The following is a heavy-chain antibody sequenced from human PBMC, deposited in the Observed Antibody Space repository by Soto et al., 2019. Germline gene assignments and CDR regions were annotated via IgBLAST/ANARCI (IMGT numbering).Heavy chain of an antibody. CDR1: GGSISSYY. V-gene: IGHV4-59*01. CDR3: ARSFGPGEKYGIYYGMDV. Sequence: PSETLSLTCTVSGGSISSYYWSWIRQPPGKGLEWIGYIYYSGSTNYNPSLKSRVTISVDTSKNQFSLKLSSVTAADTAVYYCARSFGPGEKYGIYYGMDVWGQGTTVTVSS. J-gene: IGHJ6*02. D-gene: IGHD4-17*01. CDR2: IYYSGST.